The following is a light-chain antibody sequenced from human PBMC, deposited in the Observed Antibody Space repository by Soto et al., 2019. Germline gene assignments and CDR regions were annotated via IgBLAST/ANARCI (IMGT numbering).Light chain of an antibody. CDR1: QDIGND. Sequence: ATQMTQSPSSLSASVGDRVTITCRASQDIGNDLGWYQQKPGKAPNLLIYAASSLQSGVPSRLSGSGSGTDFTLTISSLQPEDCATYCLQDYNYPPTFGPGTKVDIK. CDR3: LQDYNYPPT. J-gene: IGKJ1*01. V-gene: IGKV1-6*01. CDR2: AAS.